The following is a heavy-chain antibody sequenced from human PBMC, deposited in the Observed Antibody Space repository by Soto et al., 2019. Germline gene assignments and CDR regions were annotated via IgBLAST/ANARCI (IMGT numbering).Heavy chain of an antibody. D-gene: IGHD6-13*01. V-gene: IGHV4-31*03. CDR3: ALISGRAAAGNSGGMDV. CDR2: ISYIGTT. CDR1: GGSVSSGSNY. J-gene: IGHJ6*02. Sequence: QVQLRASGPGLVQASQTLSLVCTVSGGSVSSGSNYWSWIRQLPQGGLEWLGYISYIGTTYYNPSLKSRVTISEDTSKNQLSLNLTSVTAADTAVYYCALISGRAAAGNSGGMDVWGQGTTVT.